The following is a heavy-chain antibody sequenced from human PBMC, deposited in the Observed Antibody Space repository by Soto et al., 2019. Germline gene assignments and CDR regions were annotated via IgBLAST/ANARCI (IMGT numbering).Heavy chain of an antibody. CDR3: AKDSYYYDSSGGNYYYYGMDV. V-gene: IGHV3-23*01. D-gene: IGHD3-22*01. CDR2: ISGSGGST. J-gene: IGHJ6*02. Sequence: EVQLLESGGGLVQPGGSLRLSCAASGFTFSSYAMSWVRQAPGKGLEYVSAISGSGGSTYYADSVKGRFTISRDNSKNTLYLQMNSLRAADTAVYYCAKDSYYYDSSGGNYYYYGMDVWGQGTTVTVSS. CDR1: GFTFSSYA.